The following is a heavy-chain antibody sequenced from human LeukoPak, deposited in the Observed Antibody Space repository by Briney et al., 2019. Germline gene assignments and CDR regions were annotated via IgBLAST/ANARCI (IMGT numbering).Heavy chain of an antibody. V-gene: IGHV3-48*02. CDR3: ARDYDWAFDF. J-gene: IGHJ4*02. Sequence: GGSLRLSCAASGFPFSSHVLSWVRQAPGKGLEWTAYINHNGEAIYYPDFVKGRFIISRDNAKNSLFLQMNDLRDEDTAVYYCARDYDWAFDFWGQRTRVTVSS. CDR2: INHNGEAI. CDR1: GFPFSSHV. D-gene: IGHD3-9*01.